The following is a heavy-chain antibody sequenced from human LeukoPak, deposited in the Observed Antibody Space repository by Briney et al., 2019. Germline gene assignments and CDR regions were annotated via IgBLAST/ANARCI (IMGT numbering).Heavy chain of an antibody. CDR3: ARRLSSWYAFDY. Sequence: SETLSLTCTVSGGSITYYHWSWIRQPPGKGLEWIGYIYYSGGTNYSPSLKSRVTISVDTPKNQFSLKLSSVTAADTAVYYCARRLSSWYAFDYWGQGTLVTVSS. D-gene: IGHD6-13*01. CDR2: IYYSGGT. V-gene: IGHV4-59*08. J-gene: IGHJ4*02. CDR1: GGSITYYH.